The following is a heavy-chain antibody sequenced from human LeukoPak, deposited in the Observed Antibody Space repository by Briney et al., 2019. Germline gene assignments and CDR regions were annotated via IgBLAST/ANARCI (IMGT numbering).Heavy chain of an antibody. CDR1: GFTFSSYS. V-gene: IGHV3-48*01. Sequence: GGSLRLSCAASGFTFSSYSMNWVRQAPGKGLEWVSYISSSSSTIYYADSVKGRFTISRDNSKNTLYLQMNSLRAEDTAVYYCAKDRRVGATYFDYWGQGTLVTVSS. CDR3: AKDRRVGATYFDY. D-gene: IGHD1-26*01. CDR2: ISSSSSTI. J-gene: IGHJ4*02.